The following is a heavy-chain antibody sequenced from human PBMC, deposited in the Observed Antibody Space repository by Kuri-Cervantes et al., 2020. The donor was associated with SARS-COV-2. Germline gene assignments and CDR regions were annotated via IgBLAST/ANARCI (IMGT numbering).Heavy chain of an antibody. D-gene: IGHD5-12*01. CDR1: GGCISSSSYY. J-gene: IGHJ4*02. Sequence: SETLSLTCTVSGGCISSSSYYWGWIRQPPGKGLEWIGSIYYSGSTYYNPSLKSRVTISVDTSKNQFSLKLSSVTAADTAVYYCARDANYGSRLPRKFGYWGQGTLVTVSS. CDR3: ARDANYGSRLPRKFGY. V-gene: IGHV4-39*02. CDR2: IYYSGST.